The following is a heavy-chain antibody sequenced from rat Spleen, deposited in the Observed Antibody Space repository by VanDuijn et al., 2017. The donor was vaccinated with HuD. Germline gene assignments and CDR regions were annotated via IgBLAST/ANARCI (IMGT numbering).Heavy chain of an antibody. V-gene: IGHV5-27*01. CDR2: ISTGGDNT. Sequence: EVQLVESGGGLVQPGRSLKLSCAASGFTFSDYYMAWVRQAPKKGLEWVAYISTGGDNTYYRDSVKGRFTISRDNAKSTLYLQLDSLRSEDTATYYCTTDTFYDGTYCPGGLDYWGQGVMVTVSS. J-gene: IGHJ2*01. CDR1: GFTFSDYY. CDR3: TTDTFYDGTYCPGGLDY. D-gene: IGHD1-12*02.